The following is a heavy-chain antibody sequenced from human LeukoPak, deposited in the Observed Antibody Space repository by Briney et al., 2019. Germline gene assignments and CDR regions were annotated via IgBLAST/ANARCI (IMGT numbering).Heavy chain of an antibody. J-gene: IGHJ6*02. CDR1: GITVSSNY. D-gene: IGHD2-15*01. Sequence: GGSLRLSCVASGITVSSNYMSWVRQAPGKGLEWVSAISGSGGSTYYADSVKGRFTISRDNSKNTLYLQMNSLRAEDTAVYYCAKGRCSGGSCYSYYYYGMDVWGQGTTVTVSS. V-gene: IGHV3-23*01. CDR2: ISGSGGST. CDR3: AKGRCSGGSCYSYYYYGMDV.